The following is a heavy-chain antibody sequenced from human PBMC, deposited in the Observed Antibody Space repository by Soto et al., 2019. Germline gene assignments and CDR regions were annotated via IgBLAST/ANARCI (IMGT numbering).Heavy chain of an antibody. CDR3: VKDRGAAAGFDY. CDR1: GFTFSSNG. J-gene: IGHJ4*02. V-gene: IGHV3-30*18. Sequence: ESGGGVVPPGRSLRLSCAASGFTFSSNGMHWVRQAPGKELEWVAVISYDGSNKYCVDSVRGRFTISRDNSQNTLYLQMNSLRPEDTAVYYCVKDRGAAAGFDYWGQGTLVTVSS. CDR2: ISYDGSNK. D-gene: IGHD6-13*01.